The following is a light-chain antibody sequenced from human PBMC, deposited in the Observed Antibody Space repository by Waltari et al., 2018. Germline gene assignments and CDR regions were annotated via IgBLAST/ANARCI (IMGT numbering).Light chain of an antibody. J-gene: IGKJ3*01. CDR1: QSVGDF. CDR3: QQRNGWPLT. CDR2: YAS. Sequence: EIVLTQSPVTLSLSPGEGATLSCKTSQSVGDFLAWCQQRPGQAPRLLIYYASHRAAGIPARFRGSGSGTDFTLTISSLESEDSAVYFCQQRNGWPLTFGPGT. V-gene: IGKV3-11*01.